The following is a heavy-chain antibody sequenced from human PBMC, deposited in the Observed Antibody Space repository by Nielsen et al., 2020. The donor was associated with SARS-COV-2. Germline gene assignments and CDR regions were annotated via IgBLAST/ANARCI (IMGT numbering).Heavy chain of an antibody. CDR3: ARDQTTVTGAEYYPH. V-gene: IGHV1-3*01. D-gene: IGHD4-17*01. Sequence: ASVQVSCMTSGYTFTTYAIHWVRQAPGQRLDWMGWIHVGNTNRKYSEKCQGRATITTDISASTAYMELSGLRSEDTAIYYCARDQTTVTGAEYYPHWGQGTFVSVSS. CDR1: GYTFTTYA. CDR2: IHVGNTNR. J-gene: IGHJ1*01.